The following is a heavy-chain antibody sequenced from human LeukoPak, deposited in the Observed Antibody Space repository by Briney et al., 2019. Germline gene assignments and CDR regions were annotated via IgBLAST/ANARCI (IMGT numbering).Heavy chain of an antibody. CDR3: AKLLMRGYSYYFDY. Sequence: GGSLRLSCAASGFTFSSSAMSWVRQAPGKGLEWVSAISGGGGNTYYADSVKGRFTISRDNSKNTLYLQMNSLRAEDTAVYYCAKLLMRGYSYYFDYWGQGTLVTVSS. V-gene: IGHV3-23*01. D-gene: IGHD3-3*01. J-gene: IGHJ4*02. CDR2: ISGGGGNT. CDR1: GFTFSSSA.